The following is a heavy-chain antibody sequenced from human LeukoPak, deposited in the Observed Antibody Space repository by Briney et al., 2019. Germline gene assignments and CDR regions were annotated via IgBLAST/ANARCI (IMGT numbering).Heavy chain of an antibody. CDR1: ALTFSSYG. V-gene: IGHV3-33*01. CDR3: ARVGYCSGGSCYSFDY. D-gene: IGHD2-15*01. CDR2: KWEEGSNK. Sequence: GGSLTLSCAASALTFSSYGMHWVRQAPGKGLEWEAVKWEEGSNKYDADSVKVRFTISRDNAKNTLYLQMNSLRAEDTAVYYCARVGYCSGGSCYSFDYWGQGTLVTVSS. J-gene: IGHJ4*02.